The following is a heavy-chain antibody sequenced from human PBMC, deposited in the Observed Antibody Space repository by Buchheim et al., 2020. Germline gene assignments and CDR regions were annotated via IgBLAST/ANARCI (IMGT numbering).Heavy chain of an antibody. CDR1: GFTFSSYS. CDR2: ISSSSSYI. V-gene: IGHV3-21*01. Sequence: EVQLVESGGGLVKPGGSLRLSCAASGFTFSSYSMNWVRQAPGKGLEWVSSISSSSSYIYYADSVKGRFTISRDNAKNSLYLQMNSLRAEDTAVYYCARPLLDPAFLRYSGYVYYYGMDVWGQGTT. CDR3: ARPLLDPAFLRYSGYVYYYGMDV. D-gene: IGHD5-12*01. J-gene: IGHJ6*02.